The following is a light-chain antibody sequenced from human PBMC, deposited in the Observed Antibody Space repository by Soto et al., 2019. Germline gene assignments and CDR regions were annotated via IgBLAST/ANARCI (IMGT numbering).Light chain of an antibody. CDR3: QHYNGYPIT. V-gene: IGKV1-5*03. CDR2: KAS. J-gene: IGKJ4*01. Sequence: DIQMTQSPSTLSASVGDRVTITCRASQSLSSYLAWYQQKPGKAPKLLIYKASSLQSGVPSRFSGSGSGTDLTLTISSLQPDDLATYYCQHYNGYPITFGGGTKVEI. CDR1: QSLSSY.